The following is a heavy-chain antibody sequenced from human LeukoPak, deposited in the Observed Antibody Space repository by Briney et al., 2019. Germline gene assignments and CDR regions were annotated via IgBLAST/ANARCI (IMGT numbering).Heavy chain of an antibody. D-gene: IGHD5-18*01. Sequence: QPGGSLRLSCAASGFTFDDYTMHWVRQAPGKGLEWVSLISWDGGSTYYADSVKGRFTISRDNSKNSLYLQMNSLRTEDTALYYCAKDKDSYGPIDYWGQGTLVTVSS. V-gene: IGHV3-43*01. CDR2: ISWDGGST. CDR3: AKDKDSYGPIDY. CDR1: GFTFDDYT. J-gene: IGHJ4*02.